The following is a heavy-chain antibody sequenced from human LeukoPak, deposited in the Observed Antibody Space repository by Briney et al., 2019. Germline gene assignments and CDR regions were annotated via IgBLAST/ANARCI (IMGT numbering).Heavy chain of an antibody. CDR3: ARGGVGATRYYYMDV. D-gene: IGHD1-26*01. V-gene: IGHV1-8*03. J-gene: IGHJ6*03. CDR1: GYTFTSYD. CDR2: MNPDSGNT. Sequence: ASVKVSCKASGYTFTSYDINWVRQATGQGLEWMGWMNPDSGNTGYAQKFQGRVTITRNTSISTAYMELSSLRSEDTAVYYCARGGVGATRYYYMDVWGKGTTVTVSS.